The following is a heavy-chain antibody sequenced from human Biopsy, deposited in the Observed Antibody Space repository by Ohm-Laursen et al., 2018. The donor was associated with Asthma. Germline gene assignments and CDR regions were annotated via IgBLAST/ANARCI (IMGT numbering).Heavy chain of an antibody. J-gene: IGHJ1*01. CDR2: IKHDGSEK. CDR3: ARTFHFWSPYHAEHYQL. V-gene: IGHV3-7*01. Sequence: SLRLSCAASGFTFGAYWLSWVGQVQGKGLEGVANIKHDGSEKNHVNSLKGRFTISRDNAKNSLYLQMNSLRSEDTAVYYCARTFHFWSPYHAEHYQLWGQGTLVTVSS. D-gene: IGHD3-3*02. CDR1: GFTFGAYW.